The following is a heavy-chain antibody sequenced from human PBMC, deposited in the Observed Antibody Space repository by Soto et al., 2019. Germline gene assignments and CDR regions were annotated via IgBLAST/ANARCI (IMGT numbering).Heavy chain of an antibody. CDR1: GFTFSSYG. J-gene: IGHJ4*02. CDR3: AKEYSSFYYYFDY. Sequence: HPGGSLRLSCAASGFTFSSYGMHWVRQAPGKGLEWVAVISYDGSNKYYADSVKGRFTISRDNSKNTLYLQMNSLRAEDTAVYYCAKEYSSFYYYFDYWGQGTLVTVSS. CDR2: ISYDGSNK. V-gene: IGHV3-30*18. D-gene: IGHD6-6*01.